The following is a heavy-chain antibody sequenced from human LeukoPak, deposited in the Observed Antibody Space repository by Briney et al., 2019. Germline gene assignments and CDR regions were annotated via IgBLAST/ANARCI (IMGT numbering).Heavy chain of an antibody. CDR3: AKGTATRVAAWFDP. CDR2: ISGSGATT. Sequence: GGSLRLSCAASGFTFSSYSMSWVRQAPGKGLEWVSAISGSGATTYYADSVRGRFTISRDNSKNTLYLQMNSLRAEDTAVYYCAKGTATRVAAWFDPWGQGTLVTVSA. V-gene: IGHV3-23*01. CDR1: GFTFSSYS. D-gene: IGHD6-19*01. J-gene: IGHJ5*02.